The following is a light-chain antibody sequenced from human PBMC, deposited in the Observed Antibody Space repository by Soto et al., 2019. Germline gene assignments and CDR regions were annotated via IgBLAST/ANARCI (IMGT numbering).Light chain of an antibody. V-gene: IGKV3-20*01. J-gene: IGKJ1*01. CDR2: RGS. CDR1: QNIRGNE. CDR3: QDYGTSAPWT. Sequence: VLTQSPGTLSLSPGERTTLSCRASQNIRGNELAWYQQKPGQPPRLLIYRGSSRAPGIPDMFSGRGSGTEFTLNISRLEPEDFAVYYCQDYGTSAPWTFGQGTRVEIK.